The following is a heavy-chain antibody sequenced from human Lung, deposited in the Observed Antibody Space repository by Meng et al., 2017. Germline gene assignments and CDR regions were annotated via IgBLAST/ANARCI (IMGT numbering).Heavy chain of an antibody. J-gene: IGHJ4*02. D-gene: IGHD3-10*01. Sequence: EVQLVESGGGLGKPGGSRRRYWEASGFTFRNYSMNWVRQAPGKGLEWVSSISSSSRYIYYADSLKGRFTISRDNAKNSLYLQMNSLRAEDTAVFYCARDNYYDSGSYSGFDYWGQGALVTVSS. CDR2: ISSSSRYI. V-gene: IGHV3-21*01. CDR1: GFTFRNYS. CDR3: ARDNYYDSGSYSGFDY.